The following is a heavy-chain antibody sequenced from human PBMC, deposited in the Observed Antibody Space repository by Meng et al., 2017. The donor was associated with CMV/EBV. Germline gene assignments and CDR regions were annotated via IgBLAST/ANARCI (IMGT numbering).Heavy chain of an antibody. V-gene: IGHV4-34*01. Sequence: QVQLQQWGAGLLKPSASLAVTCAGYGGSFSGYYWSWIRQPPGKGLEWIGEINHSGSTNHNPSLKSRVTISVDTSKNQFSLKQSSVIAADTAVYYCARGGIAAAGPFDYWGQGTLVTVSS. CDR3: ARGGIAAAGPFDY. J-gene: IGHJ4*02. D-gene: IGHD6-13*01. CDR2: INHSGST. CDR1: GGSFSGYY.